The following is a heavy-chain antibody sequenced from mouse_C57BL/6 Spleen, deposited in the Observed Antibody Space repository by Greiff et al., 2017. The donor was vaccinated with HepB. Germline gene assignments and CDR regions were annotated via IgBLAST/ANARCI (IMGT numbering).Heavy chain of an antibody. Sequence: EVQLQQSGAELVRPGASVKLSCTASGFNIKDDYMHWVKQRPEQGLEWIGWIDPENGDTEYASKFQGKATITADTSSNTAYLQLSSLTSEDTAVYYWTEGTAVGEAMDYWGQGTSVTVSS. D-gene: IGHD1-1*01. V-gene: IGHV14-4*01. CDR3: TEGTAVGEAMDY. CDR2: IDPENGDT. J-gene: IGHJ4*01. CDR1: GFNIKDDY.